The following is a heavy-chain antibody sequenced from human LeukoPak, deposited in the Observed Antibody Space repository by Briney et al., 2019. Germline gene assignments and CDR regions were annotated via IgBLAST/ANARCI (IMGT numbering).Heavy chain of an antibody. Sequence: GRSLRLACTGSGFTFSDCDMNWVRQAPGKGLEWISSISGRSSHIYYADSIKGRFTISRDNAKNSLYLQMNSLRDEDTAVYYCTRAFPPLRTAAAGDVWGQGTLATVSS. D-gene: IGHD6-13*01. CDR1: GFTFSDCD. J-gene: IGHJ4*02. CDR2: ISGRSSHI. CDR3: TRAFPPLRTAAAGDV. V-gene: IGHV3-21*01.